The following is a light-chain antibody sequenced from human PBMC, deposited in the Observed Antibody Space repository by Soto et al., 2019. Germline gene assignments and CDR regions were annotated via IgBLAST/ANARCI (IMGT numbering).Light chain of an antibody. CDR3: QQYNNWPPIT. V-gene: IGKV3-15*01. Sequence: EIVMTPSPATLSVSLGARVTLSCRPSQSVNNKVAWYQQKPGQAPRLLIFGASTRATGIPARFSGSGSVTEFTLTISSLQSEDFAVYYCQQYNNWPPITFGQGTRLEIK. CDR2: GAS. CDR1: QSVNNK. J-gene: IGKJ5*01.